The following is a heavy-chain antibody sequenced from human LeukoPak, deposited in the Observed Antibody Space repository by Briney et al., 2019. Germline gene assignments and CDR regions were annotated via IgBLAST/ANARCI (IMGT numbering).Heavy chain of an antibody. CDR2: ICYSGST. CDR3: ARHAGGIAAAGTRPFDY. J-gene: IGHJ4*02. V-gene: IGHV4-39*01. D-gene: IGHD6-13*01. Sequence: PETLSLTCTVSGASFCSSTYCWGWIRQPPGKGLEWIGSICYSGSTYYNPSLKGRVTMSVDTSRNQFSLSLNSVSAADTAVYYCARHAGGIAAAGTRPFDYWGQGTLVTVSS. CDR1: GASFCSSTYC.